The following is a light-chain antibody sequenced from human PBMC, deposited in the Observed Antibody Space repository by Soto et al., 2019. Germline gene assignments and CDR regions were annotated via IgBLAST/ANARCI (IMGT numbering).Light chain of an antibody. J-gene: IGLJ3*02. V-gene: IGLV1-44*01. Sequence: QSVLTQPPSVSGTPGQRVTISCSGSSSNIGSNSVNWYQQLPGTAPTLLIFSSDQRPSGVPDRFSASKSGTSASLAISGLQSEDEADYYCATWDDSLTGWVFGGGTKLTVL. CDR1: SSNIGSNS. CDR3: ATWDDSLTGWV. CDR2: SSD.